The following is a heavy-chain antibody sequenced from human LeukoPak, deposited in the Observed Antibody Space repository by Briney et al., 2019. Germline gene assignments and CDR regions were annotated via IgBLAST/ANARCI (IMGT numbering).Heavy chain of an antibody. CDR3: ARHGDPHRDWFDP. D-gene: IGHD7-27*01. CDR2: NIPIFGTA. V-gene: IGHV1-69*05. CDR1: GGTFSSYA. J-gene: IGHJ5*02. Sequence: SVKVSCKASGGTFSSYAISWVRQAPGQGLEWMGGNIPIFGTANYAQKFQGRVTITTDESTSTAYMELSSLRSEDTAVYYCARHGDPHRDWFDPWGQGNLVTVSS.